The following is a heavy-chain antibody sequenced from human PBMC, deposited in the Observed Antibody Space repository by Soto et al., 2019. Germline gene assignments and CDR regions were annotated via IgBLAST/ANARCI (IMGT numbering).Heavy chain of an antibody. D-gene: IGHD3-16*01. V-gene: IGHV3-74*03. CDR3: AREVGRGSGSYYLDY. J-gene: IGHJ4*02. CDR2: INGYGTDT. Sequence: EVQLVESGGGLVQPGGSLRLSCAASGFTFSMYWMHWVRQAPGKGLLWVSRINGYGTDTTYADSVKGRFTISRDNAKNTVYLQMNGLRAEDTAVYYCAREVGRGSGSYYLDYWGQETLVTVSS. CDR1: GFTFSMYW.